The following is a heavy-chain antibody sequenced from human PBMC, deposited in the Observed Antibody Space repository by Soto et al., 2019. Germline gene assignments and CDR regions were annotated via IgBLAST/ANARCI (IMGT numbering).Heavy chain of an antibody. Sequence: EVQLLESGGGLVQPGGSLRLSCAASGFTFNNYAMGLVRQAPGKGLEWVSAITDSGDDTYYIDSVKGRFTISRDNSKSTLYLQMNSLRAEDTAIYYCAKLGSSSWSPHYYFDYWGQGTLVTVSS. V-gene: IGHV3-23*01. CDR3: AKLGSSSWSPHYYFDY. CDR2: ITDSGDDT. CDR1: GFTFNNYA. J-gene: IGHJ4*02. D-gene: IGHD2-2*01.